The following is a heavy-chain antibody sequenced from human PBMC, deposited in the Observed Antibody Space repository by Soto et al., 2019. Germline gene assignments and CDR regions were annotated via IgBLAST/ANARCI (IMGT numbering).Heavy chain of an antibody. CDR1: GGSISSGDYY. CDR2: IYYSGST. D-gene: IGHD3-22*01. V-gene: IGHV4-30-4*01. J-gene: IGHJ4*02. CDR3: ASAEYYYDSSGYYYFDY. Sequence: SETLSLTCTVSGGSISSGDYYWSWIRQPPGKGLEWIGYIYYSGSTYYNPSLKSRVTISVDTSKNQFSLKLSSVTAADTAVYYSASAEYYYDSSGYYYFDYWGQGTLVTVSS.